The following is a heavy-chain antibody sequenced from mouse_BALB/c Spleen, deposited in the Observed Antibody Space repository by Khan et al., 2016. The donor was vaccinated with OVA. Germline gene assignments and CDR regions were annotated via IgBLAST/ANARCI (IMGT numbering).Heavy chain of an antibody. D-gene: IGHD1-1*01. J-gene: IGHJ2*01. CDR1: GYSITSDYA. V-gene: IGHV3-2*02. Sequence: EVQLQESGPGLVNPSQSLSLTCTVTGYSITSDYAWNWIRQFPGNKLEWMGYISYSGRTNYNPSLTSRISITRDTSKNQVFLQLNSVTTEDTATYFCARSVTITTVVATDFDYWGQGTTLTVSS. CDR3: ARSVTITTVVATDFDY. CDR2: ISYSGRT.